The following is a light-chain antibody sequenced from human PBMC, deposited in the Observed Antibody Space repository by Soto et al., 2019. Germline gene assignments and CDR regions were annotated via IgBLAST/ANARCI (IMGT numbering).Light chain of an antibody. CDR2: DAS. Sequence: DIQMTQSPSTLSGSVGDRVTITCLASQTISSWLAWYQQKPGKAPKLLIYDASSLESGVPSRFSGSGSGTDFTLTISRLEPEDFAVYYCQQFGSSPWTFGQGTKVDIK. J-gene: IGKJ1*01. CDR3: QQFGSSPWT. V-gene: IGKV1-5*01. CDR1: QTISSW.